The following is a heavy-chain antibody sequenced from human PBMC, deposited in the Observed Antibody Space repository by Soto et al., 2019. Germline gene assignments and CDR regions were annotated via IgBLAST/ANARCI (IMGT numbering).Heavy chain of an antibody. Sequence: QVQLQESGPGLVKPSQTLSLTCTVSGGSISRGGYYWSWIRQHPGKGLEWIGYIYYSGSTYYNPSLKSRVTISVDTSKNQCSLKLSSVTAADTAVYYCAREAAGILNWFDPWGQGTLVTVSS. CDR2: IYYSGST. V-gene: IGHV4-31*03. CDR3: AREAAGILNWFDP. CDR1: GGSISRGGYY. J-gene: IGHJ5*02. D-gene: IGHD6-25*01.